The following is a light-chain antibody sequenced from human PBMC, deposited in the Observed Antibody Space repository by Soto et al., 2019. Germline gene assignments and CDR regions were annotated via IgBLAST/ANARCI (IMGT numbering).Light chain of an antibody. J-gene: IGLJ1*01. Sequence: QSALTQPPSVSGAPGQRVSISCTGSTSNIGAPYDVHWYQHLPGTAPKLLIYVDNNRPSGVPDRFSGSKSGTSASLAITRLQAEDEADYYCQSYDISLHNYVFGTGTKVTVL. CDR3: QSYDISLHNYV. CDR2: VDN. V-gene: IGLV1-40*01. CDR1: TSNIGAPYD.